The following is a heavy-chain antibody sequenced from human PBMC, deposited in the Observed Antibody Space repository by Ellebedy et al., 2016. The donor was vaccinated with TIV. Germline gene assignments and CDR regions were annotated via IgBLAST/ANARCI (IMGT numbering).Heavy chain of an antibody. CDR3: ARRGSYGDYAVQVNSWFDR. D-gene: IGHD4-17*01. J-gene: IGHJ5*02. CDR2: IYQDGSVQ. Sequence: PGGSLRLSCIASGFSFRSYWMSWVRQAPGKGLEWVANIYQDGSVQYYLDSVKGRFTISRDNAITSLFLQMNSLRAGDTAVYYCARRGSYGDYAVQVNSWFDRWGRGTLVTVSS. CDR1: GFSFRSYW. V-gene: IGHV3-7*01.